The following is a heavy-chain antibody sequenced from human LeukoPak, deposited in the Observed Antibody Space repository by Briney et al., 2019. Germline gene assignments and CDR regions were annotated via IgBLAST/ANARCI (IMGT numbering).Heavy chain of an antibody. CDR3: ARALMVPAAIVKVYCSGGSCYYAFDI. CDR1: GYTFTSYG. V-gene: IGHV1-18*01. D-gene: IGHD2-15*01. CDR2: ISAYNGNT. Sequence: ASVKVSCKASGYTFTSYGISWVRQAPGQGLEWMGWISAYNGNTNCAQKLQGRVTMTTDTSTSTAYMELRSLRSDDTAVYYCARALMVPAAIVKVYCSGGSCYYAFDIWGQGTMVTVSS. J-gene: IGHJ3*02.